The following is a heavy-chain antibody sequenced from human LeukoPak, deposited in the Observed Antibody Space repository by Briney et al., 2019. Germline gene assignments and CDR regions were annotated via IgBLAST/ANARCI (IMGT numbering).Heavy chain of an antibody. J-gene: IGHJ6*03. CDR2: IIPIFVTA. V-gene: IGHV1-69*05. D-gene: IGHD2-2*02. CDR3: ARDRLVVVPAAIRPHYYMDV. Sequence: ASVKVSCKASGGTFSSYAISWVRQAPGQGLEWMGGIIPIFVTANYAQKFQGRVTITTDESTSTAYMELSSLRSEDTAVYYCARDRLVVVPAAIRPHYYMDVWGKGTTVTVSS. CDR1: GGTFSSYA.